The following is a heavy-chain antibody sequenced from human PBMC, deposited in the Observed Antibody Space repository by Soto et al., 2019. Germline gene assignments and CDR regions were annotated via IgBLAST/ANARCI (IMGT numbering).Heavy chain of an antibody. CDR2: ISWNSATI. J-gene: IGHJ6*02. V-gene: IGHV3-9*01. CDR3: GKEYSNLGLYYKYGMDV. Sequence: EVQLVESGGGLVQPGRSLRLSCTASGFTFDDYAMHWVRQAPGKGLEWVSGISWNSATIAYGDSVKGRFIISRDNAKNSLYLQMNSLRAEDTALYYCGKEYSNLGLYYKYGMDVWGQGTTVTVSS. CDR1: GFTFDDYA. D-gene: IGHD4-4*01.